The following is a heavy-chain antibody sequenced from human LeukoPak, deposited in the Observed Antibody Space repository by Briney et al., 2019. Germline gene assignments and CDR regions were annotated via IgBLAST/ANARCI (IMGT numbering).Heavy chain of an antibody. CDR2: IYHSGST. Sequence: SETLSLTCAVYSEPFSGYYWTWIRQPPGKGLEWIGSIYHSGSTYYNPSLKSRVTLSVDTSTNQLFLKLSSVTAADTAVYYCAREKSSSYGLAQHWGQGTLVIVSS. J-gene: IGHJ1*01. CDR1: SEPFSGYY. V-gene: IGHV4-34*10. CDR3: AREKSSSYGLAQH. D-gene: IGHD3-22*01.